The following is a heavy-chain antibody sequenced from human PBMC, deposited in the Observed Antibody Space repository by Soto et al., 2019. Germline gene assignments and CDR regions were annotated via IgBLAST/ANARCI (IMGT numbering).Heavy chain of an antibody. D-gene: IGHD3-10*01. CDR3: PKDPGGNYFDF. Sequence: EVQLLESGGGLVQPGGSLRLSWAASGFTFSSYAMSWVRQATGKGLEWVSAISGSGDSTYYADSVKGRFTISRDNSKNTLYLQMNSLRAEDTAVYYCPKDPGGNYFDFWGQGTLVTVSS. J-gene: IGHJ4*02. CDR1: GFTFSSYA. CDR2: ISGSGDST. V-gene: IGHV3-23*01.